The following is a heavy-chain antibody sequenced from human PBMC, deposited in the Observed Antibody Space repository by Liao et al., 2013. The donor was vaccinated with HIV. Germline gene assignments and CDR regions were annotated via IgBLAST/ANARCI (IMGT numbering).Heavy chain of an antibody. D-gene: IGHD3-3*01. J-gene: IGHJ6*03. CDR1: GGSFSGYY. Sequence: QVQLQQWGAGLLKPSETLSLTCAVYGGSFSGYYWSWIRQPPGKGLEWIGEINHGGSTNYNPSLKSRVTMSVDTSKNQFSLKLSSVTAADTAVYYCARLSWSGYAYYYYMDVWGKGPRSPSP. CDR3: ARLSWSGYAYYYYMDV. CDR2: INHGGST. V-gene: IGHV4-34*01.